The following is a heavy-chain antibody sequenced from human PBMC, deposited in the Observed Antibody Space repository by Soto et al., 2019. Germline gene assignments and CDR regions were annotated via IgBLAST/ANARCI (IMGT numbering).Heavy chain of an antibody. V-gene: IGHV3-15*07. CDR3: TTDITVTTNYYYYYGMDV. CDR2: IKSKTDGGTT. J-gene: IGHJ6*02. CDR1: GFTFSSYS. Sequence: GGSLRLSCAASGFTFSSYSMNWVRQAPGKGLEWVGRIKSKTDGGTTDYAAPVKGRFTISRDDSKNTLYLQMNSLKTEDTAVYYCTTDITVTTNYYYYYGMDVWGQGTTVTVSS. D-gene: IGHD4-17*01.